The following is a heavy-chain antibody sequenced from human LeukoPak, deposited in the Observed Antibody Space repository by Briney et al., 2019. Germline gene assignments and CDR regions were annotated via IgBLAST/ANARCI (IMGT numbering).Heavy chain of an antibody. CDR3: ASVRIVVVPAAMQGEGYYYGMDV. Sequence: GGSLRLSCAASGFTFSSYSMNWVRPAPGKGREWVSSISSSRSYIYYADSVKGRFTISRDNAKNSLYLQMNSLRAEDTAVYYCASVRIVVVPAAMQGEGYYYGMDVWGQGTTVTVSS. CDR2: ISSSRSYI. J-gene: IGHJ6*02. D-gene: IGHD2-2*01. V-gene: IGHV3-21*01. CDR1: GFTFSSYS.